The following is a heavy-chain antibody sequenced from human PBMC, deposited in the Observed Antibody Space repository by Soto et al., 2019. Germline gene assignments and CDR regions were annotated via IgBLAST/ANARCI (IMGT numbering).Heavy chain of an antibody. CDR1: GFTFSNYA. CDR3: AKSTLGYCSGGSCYPPHYFDY. CDR2: VGGSGDST. J-gene: IGHJ4*02. D-gene: IGHD2-15*01. V-gene: IGHV3-23*01. Sequence: EVQLLDSGGGLVQPGGSLRLSCAASGFTFSNYAMSWVRQAPGKGLEWVSGVGGSGDSTYYADSVKGRFTISRDNSTDSLYLQMNSLRAEDTAVYYCAKSTLGYCSGGSCYPPHYFDYWGQGTLVTVSS.